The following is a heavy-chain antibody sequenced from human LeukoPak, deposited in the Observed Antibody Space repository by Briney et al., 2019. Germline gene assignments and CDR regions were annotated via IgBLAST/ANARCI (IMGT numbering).Heavy chain of an antibody. D-gene: IGHD3-10*01. CDR3: AKGIGSGSYPFDY. CDR1: GFTFSSYG. J-gene: IGHJ4*02. CDR2: IRYDGSNK. Sequence: GGSLRLSCAASGFTFSSYGMHWVRQAPGKGLEWVAFIRYDGSNKYYADPVKGRFTISRDNSKNTLHLQMNSLRAEDTAVYYCAKGIGSGSYPFDYWGQGTLVTVSS. V-gene: IGHV3-30*02.